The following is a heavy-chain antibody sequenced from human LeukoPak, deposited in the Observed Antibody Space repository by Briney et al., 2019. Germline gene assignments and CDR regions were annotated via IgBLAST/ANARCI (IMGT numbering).Heavy chain of an antibody. Sequence: GGSLRLSCAASGFTFSSHGMHWVRQAPGKGLEWVAVIWFDGGNKYYTDSVKGRFTISRDNSKNTMDLQMNSLRAEDTAVYYCAREIQLWSTKTYYYYGMDVWGQGTTVTVSS. J-gene: IGHJ6*02. CDR3: AREIQLWSTKTYYYYGMDV. V-gene: IGHV3-33*01. CDR1: GFTFSSHG. CDR2: IWFDGGNK. D-gene: IGHD5-18*01.